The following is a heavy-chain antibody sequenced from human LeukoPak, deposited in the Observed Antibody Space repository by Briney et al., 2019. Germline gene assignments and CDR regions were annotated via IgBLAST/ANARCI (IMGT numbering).Heavy chain of an antibody. V-gene: IGHV4-39*01. D-gene: IGHD2-2*01. Sequence: SETLSLTCTVSGGSISSSSYYWGWIRQPPGKGLEWIVSIYYSGSTYYNQSLKSRVTISIDTSKNQFSLKLTSVTAADTAMYYCARMKGVVVIPTARTTFYFDYWGQGILVTVSS. J-gene: IGHJ4*02. CDR1: GGSISSSSYY. CDR3: ARMKGVVVIPTARTTFYFDY. CDR2: IYYSGST.